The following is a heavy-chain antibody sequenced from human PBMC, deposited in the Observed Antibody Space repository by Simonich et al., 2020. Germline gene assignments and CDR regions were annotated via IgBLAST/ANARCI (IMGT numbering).Heavy chain of an antibody. CDR1: GFTFSSYW. Sequence: EVQLVESGGGLVQPGGSLSLSCAASGFTFSSYWMSWVRQAPGKGLEWVANKKKEGREKYYVDSVKGRFTISRDNAKNSLYLQMNSLRAEDTAVYYCARDREVYGSGSYYNYWGQGTLVTVSS. CDR3: ARDREVYGSGSYYNY. CDR2: KKKEGREK. V-gene: IGHV3-7*01. D-gene: IGHD3-10*01. J-gene: IGHJ4*02.